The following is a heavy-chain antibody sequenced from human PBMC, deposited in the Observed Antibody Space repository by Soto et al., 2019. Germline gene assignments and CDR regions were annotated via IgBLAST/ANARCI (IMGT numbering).Heavy chain of an antibody. Sequence: QVQLVQSGAEVKKPGASVKVSCKASGYTFTSYGISWVRQAPGQGLEWMGWISAYNGNTNYAQKLQGRVTMTTDTSTSTAYMELRSLRSDDTAVYYCARTTGNQLLWFGVDRTYYFDYWGQGTLVTVSS. D-gene: IGHD3-10*01. CDR1: GYTFTSYG. J-gene: IGHJ4*02. CDR2: ISAYNGNT. V-gene: IGHV1-18*01. CDR3: ARTTGNQLLWFGVDRTYYFDY.